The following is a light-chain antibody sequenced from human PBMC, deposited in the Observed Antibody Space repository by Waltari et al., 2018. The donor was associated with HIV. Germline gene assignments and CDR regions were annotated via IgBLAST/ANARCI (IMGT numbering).Light chain of an antibody. Sequence: QSALTQPASVSGSPGQSITISCTGTISDIGLYDFVSWYRQYPGKAPQLIIFGFTSRPTVVTSRFSGSKSGNTASLTISGLQAEDEADYYCSSLTLTHTVAFGGGTKVTV. CDR3: SSLTLTHTVA. CDR1: ISDIGLYDF. CDR2: GFT. V-gene: IGLV2-14*01. J-gene: IGLJ3*02.